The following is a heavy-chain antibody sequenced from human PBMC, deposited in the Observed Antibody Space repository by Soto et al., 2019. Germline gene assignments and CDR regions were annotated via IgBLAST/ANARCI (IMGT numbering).Heavy chain of an antibody. V-gene: IGHV1-69*06. CDR2: FIPMSGTP. J-gene: IGHJ4*02. CDR3: AGSYGTSWYGDY. Sequence: QVQLVQSGSEVKRPGSSVKVSCKASGGDFRNYALTWVRQAPGQGLEWMGGFIPMSGTPKYAQKFQGRVTITAETSTTTAYMELTSLRYDDTAVYYCAGSYGTSWYGDYWGQGTLVTVS. CDR1: GGDFRNYA. D-gene: IGHD6-13*01.